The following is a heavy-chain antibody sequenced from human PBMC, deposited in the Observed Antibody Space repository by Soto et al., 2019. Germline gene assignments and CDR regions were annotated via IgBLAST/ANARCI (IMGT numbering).Heavy chain of an antibody. D-gene: IGHD1-26*01. CDR3: ARGLISGSHYSGGWYYFDS. V-gene: IGHV4-34*01. CDR2: INHSGSA. Sequence: PSETLSLTYDVYGGSFSYYIWTWIRQSPGKGLQWIGQINHSGSANYNPSLKSRVTISVHTSSSQFSLELSSVTAADTAVYYCARGLISGSHYSGGWYYFDSWGQGTQVTVSS. CDR1: GGSFSYYI. J-gene: IGHJ4*02.